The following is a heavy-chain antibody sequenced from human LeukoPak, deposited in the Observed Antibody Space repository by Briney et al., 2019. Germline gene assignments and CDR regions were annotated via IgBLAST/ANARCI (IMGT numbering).Heavy chain of an antibody. J-gene: IGHJ6*03. CDR3: ARALLNDFYYYYMDV. Sequence: ASVKVSCKASGGTFSSYAISWVRQAPGQGLEWMGGIIPIFGTVNYAQKFQGRVTITTDESTSTAYMELSSLRSEDTAVYYCARALLNDFYYYYMDVWGKGTTVTVSS. CDR1: GGTFSSYA. V-gene: IGHV1-69*05. D-gene: IGHD3-3*01. CDR2: IIPIFGTV.